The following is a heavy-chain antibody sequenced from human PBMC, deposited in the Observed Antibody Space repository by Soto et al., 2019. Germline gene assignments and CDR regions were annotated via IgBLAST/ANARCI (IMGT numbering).Heavy chain of an antibody. CDR1: GFPFSSYC. J-gene: IGHJ4*02. V-gene: IGHV3-33*01. CDR3: AREWVSSSWQEGYFDY. D-gene: IGHD6-13*01. CDR2: IWYDGSNK. Sequence: PGGSLSLSCAASGFPFSSYCMHWVRQAPGKGLEWVAVIWYDGSNKYYADSVKGRFTISRDNSKYTLYLQMNSLRAEDTVVYYCAREWVSSSWQEGYFDYWGQGTLVTVSS.